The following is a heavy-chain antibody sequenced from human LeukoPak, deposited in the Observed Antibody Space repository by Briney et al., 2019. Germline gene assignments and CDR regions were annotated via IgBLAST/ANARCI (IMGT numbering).Heavy chain of an antibody. CDR3: ARVSSGSWYYYYYYMDV. CDR1: GGSFSGYY. Sequence: PSETLSLTCAVYGGSFSGYYWSWIRQPPGKGLEWIGEINHSGSTNYNPSLKSRVTISVDTSKNQFSLKLSSVTAADTAVYYCARVSSGSWYYYYYYMDVWGKGTTVTVSS. J-gene: IGHJ6*03. V-gene: IGHV4-34*01. D-gene: IGHD6-13*01. CDR2: INHSGST.